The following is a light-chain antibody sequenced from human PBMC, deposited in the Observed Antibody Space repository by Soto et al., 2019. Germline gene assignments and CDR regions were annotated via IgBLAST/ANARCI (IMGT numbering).Light chain of an antibody. CDR3: SSYAGSDVL. J-gene: IGLJ2*01. Sequence: QSVLTQPPSASGSPGQSVTISCTGTSSDVGGYNYVSWYQQHQGKVPKLMIYEVSKRPSGVPDRFSGSKSGNPASLTVSGLQAEDEADYYCSSYAGSDVLFGGGTKLTVL. CDR2: EVS. CDR1: SSDVGGYNY. V-gene: IGLV2-8*01.